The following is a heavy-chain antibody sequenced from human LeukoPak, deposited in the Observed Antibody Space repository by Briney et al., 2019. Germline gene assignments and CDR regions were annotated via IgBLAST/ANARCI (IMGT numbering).Heavy chain of an antibody. V-gene: IGHV4-59*12. CDR3: ARSTYSYSYFDY. J-gene: IGHJ4*02. D-gene: IGHD5-18*01. CDR1: GGSISSYY. Sequence: SETLSLTCTVSGGSISSYYWSWIRQPPGKGLEWIGYIYYSGSTNYNPSLKSRVTMSVDTSKNQFSLKLSSVTAADTAVYYCARSTYSYSYFDYWGQGTLVTVSS. CDR2: IYYSGST.